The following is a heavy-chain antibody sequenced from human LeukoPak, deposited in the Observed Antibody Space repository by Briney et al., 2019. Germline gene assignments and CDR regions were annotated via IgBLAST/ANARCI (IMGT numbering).Heavy chain of an antibody. V-gene: IGHV3-23*01. Sequence: GGSLRLSCAASGFTFSSYAMSWVRQAPGKGLEWVSAISGSGGSTYYADSVKGRFTVSRDNSKNTLYLQMNSLRAEDTAVYYCAKDPGRKSRYSGGWYYFDYWGQGTLVTVSS. CDR3: AKDPGRKSRYSGGWYYFDY. D-gene: IGHD6-19*01. J-gene: IGHJ4*02. CDR1: GFTFSSYA. CDR2: ISGSGGST.